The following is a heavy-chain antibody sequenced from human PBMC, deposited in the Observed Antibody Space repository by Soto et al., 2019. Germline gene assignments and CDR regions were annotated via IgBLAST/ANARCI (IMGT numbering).Heavy chain of an antibody. D-gene: IGHD3-10*01. Sequence: EVQLLEYGGGLVQPGGSLRLSCAASGFNFGSNAMTWVRQAPGRGPEWVSAISAGGGSTDYGDSVKGRFTISRDDSKSIVYLQMNSLRADDTAVYYCATRPPHGSESSPLDFWGRGTLVIVSS. CDR1: GFNFGSNA. CDR3: ATRPPHGSESSPLDF. V-gene: IGHV3-23*01. J-gene: IGHJ4*02. CDR2: ISAGGGST.